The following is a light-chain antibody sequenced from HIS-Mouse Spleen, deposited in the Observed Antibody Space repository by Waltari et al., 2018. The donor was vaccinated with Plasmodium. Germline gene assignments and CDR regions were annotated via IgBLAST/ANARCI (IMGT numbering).Light chain of an antibody. V-gene: IGLV2-11*01. CDR1: SSDVGGYNY. CDR2: GGR. J-gene: IGLJ3*02. Sequence: QSALTQPRSVSGSPGQSVTISCTGTSSDVGGYNYVSWYQQHPGKAPKLMIYGGRKRPAGVPDRFSGSKSGNTASLTISGLQAEDEADYYCCSYAGSYTWVFGGGTKLTVL. CDR3: CSYAGSYTWV.